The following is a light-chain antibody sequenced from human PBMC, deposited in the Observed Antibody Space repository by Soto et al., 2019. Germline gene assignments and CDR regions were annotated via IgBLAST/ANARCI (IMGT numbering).Light chain of an antibody. CDR1: SSDVGGYNF. V-gene: IGLV2-8*01. CDR2: EVT. J-gene: IGLJ1*01. CDR3: SSYDSTNNSV. Sequence: QSALTQPPSATGSPGQSVTISCTGTSSDVGGYNFVSWYQQHPSKAPQLIIYEVTKRPSAVPDRFSGSKSGNTASLTVSGLQTEDEADYYCSSYDSTNNSVFGCGTKVTVL.